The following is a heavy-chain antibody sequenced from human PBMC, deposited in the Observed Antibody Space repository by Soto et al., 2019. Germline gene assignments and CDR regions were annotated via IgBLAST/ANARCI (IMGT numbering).Heavy chain of an antibody. CDR1: GGSISSGDYY. CDR3: ARALIQLWPHYYYGMDV. V-gene: IGHV4-30-4*01. D-gene: IGHD5-18*01. J-gene: IGHJ6*02. Sequence: SETLSLTCTVSGGSISSGDYYWSWIRQPPGKGLEWIGYIYYSGSTYHNPSLKSRVTISVDTSKNQFSLKLSSVTAADSAMYYCARALIQLWPHYYYGMDVWGQGTTVTVSS. CDR2: IYYSGST.